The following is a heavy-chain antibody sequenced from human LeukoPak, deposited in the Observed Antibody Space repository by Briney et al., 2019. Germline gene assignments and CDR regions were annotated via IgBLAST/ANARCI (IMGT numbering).Heavy chain of an antibody. CDR3: AGGGYYSPDAFDI. V-gene: IGHV4-30-2*01. CDR2: IYHSGST. Sequence: SETLSLTCAVSGVSISSGGYSWSWIRQPPGKGLEWIGYIYHSGSTYYNPSLKSRVTISVDRSKNQFSLKLSSVTAADTAVYYCAGGGYYSPDAFDIWGQGTMVTVSS. CDR1: GVSISSGGYS. J-gene: IGHJ3*02. D-gene: IGHD3-3*01.